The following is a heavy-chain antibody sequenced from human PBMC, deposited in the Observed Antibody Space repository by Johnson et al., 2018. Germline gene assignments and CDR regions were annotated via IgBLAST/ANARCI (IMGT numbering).Heavy chain of an antibody. CDR1: RFTFSSYA. Sequence: QVQLVECGGGEVEHGRSLRLSCVASRFTFSSYALHWVRQAPGKGLAWVAVISYDGNNKYYADSVKGRFTISSDNSKDTLYVQMNRLRAEDTAVYYCARDASSVRPYYYMDVWGKGTTVTVSS. D-gene: IGHD3-22*01. CDR3: ARDASSVRPYYYMDV. CDR2: ISYDGNNK. J-gene: IGHJ6*03. V-gene: IGHV3-30-3*01.